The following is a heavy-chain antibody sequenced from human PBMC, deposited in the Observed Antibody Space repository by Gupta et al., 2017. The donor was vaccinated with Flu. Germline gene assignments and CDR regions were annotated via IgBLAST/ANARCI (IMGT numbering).Heavy chain of an antibody. D-gene: IGHD1-26*01. CDR2: IYSGGST. Sequence: EVQLVETGGGLIQPGGSLRLSCAASGFTVSSNYMSWVRQAPGKGLEWVSVIYSGGSTYYADSVKGRFTISRDNSKNTLYLQMNSLRAEDTAVYYCARDAKRYSGSYPLYGMDVWGQGTTVTVSS. CDR3: ARDAKRYSGSYPLYGMDV. V-gene: IGHV3-53*02. CDR1: GFTVSSNY. J-gene: IGHJ6*02.